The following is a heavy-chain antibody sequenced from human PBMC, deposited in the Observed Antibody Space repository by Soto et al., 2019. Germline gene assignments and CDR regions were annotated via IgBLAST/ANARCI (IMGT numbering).Heavy chain of an antibody. D-gene: IGHD3-9*01. Sequence: PSETLSLTCAVYGGSFSGYYWSWIRQPPGKGLEWIGEINHSGSTNYNPSLKSRVTISVDTSKNQFSLKLSSVTAADTAVYYCARGRALLLRYFDWTHFDYWGQGTLVTVYS. J-gene: IGHJ4*02. CDR1: GGSFSGYY. CDR2: INHSGST. V-gene: IGHV4-34*01. CDR3: ARGRALLLRYFDWTHFDY.